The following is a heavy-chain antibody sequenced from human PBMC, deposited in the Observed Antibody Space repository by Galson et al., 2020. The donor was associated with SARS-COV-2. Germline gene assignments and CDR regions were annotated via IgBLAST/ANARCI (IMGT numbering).Heavy chain of an antibody. Sequence: EPSETLSLNCSVSDAPMSSYYWSWTRQPPGKGLEWIGYISYRGSTSYNPSLRSRVTISVDLSKNQLSLKVTSVTAAATAVYYCARDPAPLYGDNYYYGMDVWCRGTTVTVSS. CDR2: ISYRGST. V-gene: IGHV4-59*01. CDR1: DAPMSSYY. J-gene: IGHJ6*02. D-gene: IGHD4-17*01. CDR3: ARDPAPLYGDNYYYGMDV.